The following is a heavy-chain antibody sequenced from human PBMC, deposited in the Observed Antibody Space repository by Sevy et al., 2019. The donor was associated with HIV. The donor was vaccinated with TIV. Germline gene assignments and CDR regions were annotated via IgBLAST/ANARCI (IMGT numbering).Heavy chain of an antibody. J-gene: IGHJ4*02. CDR2: ISGTGNTI. D-gene: IGHD3-22*01. CDR3: ARVPPYYDSNVSDF. V-gene: IGHV3-48*02. Sequence: GSRRLSCAASGFTFSSHSMNWVRQTPGKGLEWISYISGTGNTIYYADSVKGRFTISRDNAKNSLYLQLKSLRDEDTAIYYCARVPPYYDSNVSDFWGQGSLVTVSS. CDR1: GFTFSSHS.